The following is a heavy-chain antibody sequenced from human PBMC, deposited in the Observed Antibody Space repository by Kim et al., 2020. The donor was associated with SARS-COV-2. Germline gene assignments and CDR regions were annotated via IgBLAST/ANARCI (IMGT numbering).Heavy chain of an antibody. CDR2: ISAYNGNT. J-gene: IGHJ3*02. Sequence: ASVKVSCKASGYTFTSYGISWVRQAPGQGLEWMGWISAYNGNTNYAQKLQGRVTMTTDTSTSTAYMELRSLRSDDTAVYYCARVMTTVTTQTSDAFDIWGQGTMVTVSS. D-gene: IGHD4-17*01. V-gene: IGHV1-18*01. CDR1: GYTFTSYG. CDR3: ARVMTTVTTQTSDAFDI.